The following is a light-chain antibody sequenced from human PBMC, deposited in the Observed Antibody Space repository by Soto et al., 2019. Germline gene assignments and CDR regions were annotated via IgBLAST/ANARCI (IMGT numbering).Light chain of an antibody. J-gene: IGLJ1*01. CDR3: QVWDNSGAHNYG. CDR1: NIGSKS. V-gene: IGLV3-21*02. CDR2: DDS. Sequence: SYVLTQPPSVSVAPGQTASITCGGNNIGSKSVHWYQQKPGQAPLLVVYDDSDRPSGTPERFSGSNSGNTATLTISRVDAGDEADYYCQVWDNSGAHNYGFGTGTKVTVL.